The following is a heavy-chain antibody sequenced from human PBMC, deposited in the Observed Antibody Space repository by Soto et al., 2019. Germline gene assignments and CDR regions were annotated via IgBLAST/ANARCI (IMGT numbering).Heavy chain of an antibody. CDR2: INPSGGSP. J-gene: IGHJ3*02. CDR1: GYTFTGYY. CDR3: ARDGQHHDFDI. Sequence: ASVKVSCKASGYTFTGYYMHWVRQAPGQGLEWMGIINPSGGSPTYAQKFQGRFTMTWDTSTSTLYMELSSLTSEDTAVYYCARDGQHHDFDIWGQGTMLTVSS. V-gene: IGHV1-46*01.